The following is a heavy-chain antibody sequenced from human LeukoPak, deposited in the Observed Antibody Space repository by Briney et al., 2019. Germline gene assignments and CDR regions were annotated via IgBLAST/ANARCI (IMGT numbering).Heavy chain of an antibody. D-gene: IGHD3-9*01. CDR1: GFSFSTYS. Sequence: GGSLRLSCAVSGFSFSTYSMNWVRQAPGKGLEWVSYISTSSSTIYYADSVKGRFTISRDNAKNSLYLQMNSLRAEDTAVYYCVRVRYDLLTGCPTNDYWGQGTLVTVSS. CDR3: VRVRYDLLTGCPTNDY. CDR2: ISTSSSTI. J-gene: IGHJ4*02. V-gene: IGHV3-48*04.